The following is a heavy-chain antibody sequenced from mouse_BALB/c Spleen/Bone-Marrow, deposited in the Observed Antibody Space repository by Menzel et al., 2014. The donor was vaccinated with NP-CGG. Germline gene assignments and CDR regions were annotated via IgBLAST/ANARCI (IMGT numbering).Heavy chain of an antibody. J-gene: IGHJ2*01. V-gene: IGHV14-3*02. CDR1: GFNIXDTY. Sequence: EVQLQHSGAELVKPGASVKLSCTASGFNIXDTYIHWVKRRPEQGLEWIGRIDPENGNIKYDPKFQVKATITADTSSNTAYLQLSSLTSEDTAVYYCTRRGFDFWGQGTTLTVSS. CDR2: IDPENGNI. CDR3: TRRGFDF.